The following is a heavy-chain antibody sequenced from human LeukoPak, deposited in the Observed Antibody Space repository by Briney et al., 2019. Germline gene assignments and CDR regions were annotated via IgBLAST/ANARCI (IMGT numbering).Heavy chain of an antibody. CDR1: VGSISIYY. J-gene: IGHJ5*02. Sequence: SETLSLTCTVSVGSISIYYWSWMRQPPGEGLEWVGYIYYSGNTKYNTSLKSRVTISVDTSKNQFSLKLSSVTGADTAVYYCGGGGGDGGNLEWFDPWGQGTLVTVSS. D-gene: IGHD4-23*01. CDR2: IYYSGNT. V-gene: IGHV4-59*12. CDR3: GGGGGDGGNLEWFDP.